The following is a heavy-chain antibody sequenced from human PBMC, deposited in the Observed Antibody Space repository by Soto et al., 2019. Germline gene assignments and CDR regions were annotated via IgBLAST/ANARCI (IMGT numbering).Heavy chain of an antibody. V-gene: IGHV3-33*01. Sequence: QVQLVESGGGVVQPGRSLRLSCAASGFTFSSYGMHWVRQAPGKGLEWVAVIWYDGSNKYYADSVKGRFTISRDNSKNTLYLQMNSLRAEDTAVYYCARPSDPGYGDYVYYFDYWGQGTLVTVSS. CDR1: GFTFSSYG. CDR2: IWYDGSNK. D-gene: IGHD4-17*01. J-gene: IGHJ4*02. CDR3: ARPSDPGYGDYVYYFDY.